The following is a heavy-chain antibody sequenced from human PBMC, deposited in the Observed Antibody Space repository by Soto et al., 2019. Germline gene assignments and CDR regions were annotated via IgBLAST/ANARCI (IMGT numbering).Heavy chain of an antibody. CDR2: ISSEGAST. CDR1: GFIFSSYA. CDR3: VKDRYVDY. Sequence: QTGGSLRLSCSVSGFIFSSYAMHWVRQAPGKGLEYVASISSEGASTYYADSVKGRFIISRDNSKNTLYLQMSSLRVEDTAVYYCVKDRYVDYWGQGILVTVSS. V-gene: IGHV3-64D*06. J-gene: IGHJ4*02.